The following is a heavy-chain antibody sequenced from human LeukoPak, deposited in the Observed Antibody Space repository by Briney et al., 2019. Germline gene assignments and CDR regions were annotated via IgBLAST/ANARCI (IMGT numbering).Heavy chain of an antibody. V-gene: IGHV4-38-2*02. J-gene: IGHJ4*02. CDR2: IYHSGST. Sequence: SETLSLTCTVSGYSISSGYYWGWIRQPPGKGLEWIGSIYHSGSTYYNPSLKSRVTISVDTSKNQFSLKLSSVTAADTAVYYCAREGTGTTYRAMDYWGQGTLVTVSS. CDR3: AREGTGTTYRAMDY. D-gene: IGHD1-7*01. CDR1: GYSISSGYY.